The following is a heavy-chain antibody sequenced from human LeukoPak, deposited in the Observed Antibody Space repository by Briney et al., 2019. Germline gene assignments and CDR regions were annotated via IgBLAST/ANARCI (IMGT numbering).Heavy chain of an antibody. CDR3: TAHLNMVRGVPPFDFDY. J-gene: IGHJ4*02. CDR2: IKSKTDGGTT. D-gene: IGHD3-10*01. CDR1: GFTFSNAW. V-gene: IGHV3-15*01. Sequence: GGSLRLSCAASGFTFSNAWMSWVRQAPGKGLEWVGRIKSKTDGGTTDYAAPVKGRFTISRDDSKNTLYLQMNSLKTEDTAVYYCTAHLNMVRGVPPFDFDYWGQGTLVTVSS.